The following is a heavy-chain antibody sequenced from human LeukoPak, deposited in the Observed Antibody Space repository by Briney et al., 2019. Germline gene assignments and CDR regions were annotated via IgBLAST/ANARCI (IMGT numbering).Heavy chain of an antibody. D-gene: IGHD2-8*02. CDR2: IYYSGST. CDR1: GGSISSGGYY. Sequence: PSETLSLTCTVSGGSISSGGYYWSWIRQHPGKGLEWIGYIYYSGSTYYNPSLKSRVIISIDTPKNQFSLNLTSVTAADTAVYYCARSEELLSCTGGICYLAYWGQGTLVTVSS. V-gene: IGHV4-61*08. CDR3: ARSEELLSCTGGICYLAY. J-gene: IGHJ4*02.